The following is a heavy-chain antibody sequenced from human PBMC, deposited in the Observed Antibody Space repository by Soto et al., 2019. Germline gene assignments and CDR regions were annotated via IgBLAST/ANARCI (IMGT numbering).Heavy chain of an antibody. CDR2: ISGSGGST. V-gene: IGHV3-23*01. J-gene: IGHJ5*02. Sequence: GGSLRLSCAASGFTFSSYAMSWVRQAPGKGLEWVSAISGSGGSTYYADSVKGRFTISRDNSKNTLYLQMNSLRAEDTAVYYCAVVPAAIGWFDPWGQGTLVTVSS. CDR1: GFTFSSYA. D-gene: IGHD2-2*02. CDR3: AVVPAAIGWFDP.